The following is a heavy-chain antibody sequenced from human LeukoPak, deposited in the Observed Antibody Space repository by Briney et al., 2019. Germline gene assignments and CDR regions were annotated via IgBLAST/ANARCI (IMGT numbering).Heavy chain of an antibody. CDR3: ARVAPRYCSGGSCYSPNFDY. J-gene: IGHJ4*02. CDR2: MNPNSGNT. Sequence: ASVKVSCKASGYTFTSYDINWVRQATGQGLEWMGWMNPNSGNTGYAQKFQGRVTMTRDTSISTAYMELSSLRSKDTAVYYCARVAPRYCSGGSCYSPNFDYWGQGTLVTVSS. CDR1: GYTFTSYD. V-gene: IGHV1-8*01. D-gene: IGHD2-15*01.